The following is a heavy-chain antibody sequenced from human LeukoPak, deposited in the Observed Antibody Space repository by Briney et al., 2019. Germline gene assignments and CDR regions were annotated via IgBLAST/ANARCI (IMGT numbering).Heavy chain of an antibody. CDR1: GFTFSSYS. CDR2: ISGSGGST. CDR3: AKDGYCSSTSCYALDDY. Sequence: GGSLRLSCAASGFTFSSYSMSWVRQAPGKGLEWVSAISGSGGSTYYADSVKGRFTISRDNSKNTLYLQMNSLRAEDTAVCYCAKDGYCSSTSCYALDDYWGQGTLVTVSS. V-gene: IGHV3-23*01. D-gene: IGHD2-2*01. J-gene: IGHJ4*02.